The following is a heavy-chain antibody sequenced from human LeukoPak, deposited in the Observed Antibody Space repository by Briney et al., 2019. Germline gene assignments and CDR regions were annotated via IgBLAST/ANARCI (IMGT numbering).Heavy chain of an antibody. CDR1: GYTFTSYF. V-gene: IGHV1-46*01. Sequence: ASVKVSCKSSGYTFTSYFIHWVRQAPGQGLEWMGVINPSGGSASYAQKFQGRVTMTRDTSTSTVYMELRSLRSDDTAVYYCARDRGSEEQLWFDNWGQGTLVTVSS. CDR2: INPSGGSA. CDR3: ARDRGSEEQLWFDN. J-gene: IGHJ4*02. D-gene: IGHD5-18*01.